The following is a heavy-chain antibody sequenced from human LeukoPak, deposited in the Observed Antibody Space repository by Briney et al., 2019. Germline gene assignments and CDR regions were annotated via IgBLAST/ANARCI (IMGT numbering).Heavy chain of an antibody. Sequence: GGSLRLSCAASGFTFSSYSMNWVRQAPGKGLEWVSSISSSSSYIYYADSVKGRFTISRDNAENSLYLQMNSLRAEDTAVYYCARGWSVAGTSNWFDPWGQGTLVTVSS. V-gene: IGHV3-21*01. CDR2: ISSSSSYI. D-gene: IGHD6-19*01. J-gene: IGHJ5*02. CDR1: GFTFSSYS. CDR3: ARGWSVAGTSNWFDP.